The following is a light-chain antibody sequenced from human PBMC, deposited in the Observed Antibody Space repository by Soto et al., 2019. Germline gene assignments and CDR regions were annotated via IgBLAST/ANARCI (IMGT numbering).Light chain of an antibody. V-gene: IGKV3-15*01. J-gene: IGKJ1*01. Sequence: EIVMTQSPATLSVSPGERATLSCRASQTISSSLAWYQKKPGQAPRLLIYGASTRATGIPARFSGSGSGTDFTLTISRLEPEDFAVYYCQEYGTSRTFGQGTKVDIK. CDR3: QEYGTSRT. CDR1: QTISSS. CDR2: GAS.